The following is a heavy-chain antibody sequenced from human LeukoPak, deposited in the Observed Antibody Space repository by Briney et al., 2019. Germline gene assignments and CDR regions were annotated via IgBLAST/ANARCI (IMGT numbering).Heavy chain of an antibody. V-gene: IGHV3-30*02. Sequence: GGSLRLSCTASGFTFSNYGMHWVRQAPGKGLEWVAFIRYGGSNKYYADSVKGRFTISRDNSKNTMYLQMNSLRAEDTAVYYCAELGITMIGGVWGKGTTVTISS. CDR3: AELGITMIGGV. D-gene: IGHD3-10*02. CDR2: IRYGGSNK. J-gene: IGHJ6*04. CDR1: GFTFSNYG.